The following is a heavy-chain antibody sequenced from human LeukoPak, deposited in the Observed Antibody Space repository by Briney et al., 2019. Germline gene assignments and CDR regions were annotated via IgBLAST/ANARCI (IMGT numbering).Heavy chain of an antibody. Sequence: PSETLSLTCAVSGYSISSGYYWGWIRQPPGKGLEWIGSINHSGSTYYNPSLKSRVTISVDTSKNQFSLKLSSVTAADTAVYYCARAYGSGSYYSIYYYYMDVWGKGTTVTVSS. CDR1: GYSISSGYY. J-gene: IGHJ6*03. CDR3: ARAYGSGSYYSIYYYYMDV. V-gene: IGHV4-38-2*01. CDR2: INHSGST. D-gene: IGHD3-10*01.